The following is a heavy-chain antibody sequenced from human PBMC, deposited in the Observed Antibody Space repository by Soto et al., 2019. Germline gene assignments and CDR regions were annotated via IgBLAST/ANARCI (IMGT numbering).Heavy chain of an antibody. J-gene: IGHJ4*02. CDR2: IWYDGSNK. Sequence: GGSLRLSCAASGFTFSSYGMHWVRQAPGKGLEWVAVIWYDGSNKYYADSVKGRFTISRDNSKNTLYLQMNSLRAEDTAVYYCAKAYGIAAAVFDYWGQGTLVTVSS. V-gene: IGHV3-33*06. CDR1: GFTFSSYG. D-gene: IGHD6-13*01. CDR3: AKAYGIAAAVFDY.